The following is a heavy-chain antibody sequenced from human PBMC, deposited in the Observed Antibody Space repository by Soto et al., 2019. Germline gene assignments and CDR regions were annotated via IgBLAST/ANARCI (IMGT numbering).Heavy chain of an antibody. Sequence: VGSLRLSCAASGFILSTYGMHWVRQAPGKGLEWVAMISHDGNAQYYVDSVKGRFSVSRDTSKNTLHLHMNSLRSEDTGLYYYARDYGPSNWYNWFHPWGQGTLVTVSS. D-gene: IGHD4-17*01. CDR2: ISHDGNAQ. J-gene: IGHJ5*02. CDR1: GFILSTYG. V-gene: IGHV3-30*03. CDR3: ARDYGPSNWYNWFHP.